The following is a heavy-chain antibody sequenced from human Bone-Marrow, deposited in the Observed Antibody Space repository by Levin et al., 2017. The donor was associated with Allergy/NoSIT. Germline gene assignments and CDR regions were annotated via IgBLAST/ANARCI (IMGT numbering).Heavy chain of an antibody. CDR3: VRDHSSSWYSGN. D-gene: IGHD6-13*01. V-gene: IGHV3-48*03. CDR2: ISSSGSTI. Sequence: PGGSLRLSCAASGFTFSSYEMNWVRQAPGKGLEWVSYISSSGSTIYYADSVKGRFTISRDNAKNSLYLQMNSLRAEDTAVYYCVRDHSSSWYSGNWGQGTLVTVSS. J-gene: IGHJ4*02. CDR1: GFTFSSYE.